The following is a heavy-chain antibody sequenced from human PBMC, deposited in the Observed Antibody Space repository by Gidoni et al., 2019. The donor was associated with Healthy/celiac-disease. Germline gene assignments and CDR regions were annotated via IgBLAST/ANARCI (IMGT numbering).Heavy chain of an antibody. D-gene: IGHD3-22*01. CDR2: IYYSGST. Sequence: QVQLQESGPGLVKPSQTLSLTCTVSGGSISSGDYYWSWIRQPPGKGLEWIGYIYYSGSTYYNPSLKSRVTISVDTSKNQFSLKLSSVTAADTAVYYCAREMIGPPYDSSGYGGNFLGRAFDYWGQGTLVTVSS. CDR3: AREMIGPPYDSSGYGGNFLGRAFDY. V-gene: IGHV4-30-4*01. CDR1: GGSISSGDYY. J-gene: IGHJ4*02.